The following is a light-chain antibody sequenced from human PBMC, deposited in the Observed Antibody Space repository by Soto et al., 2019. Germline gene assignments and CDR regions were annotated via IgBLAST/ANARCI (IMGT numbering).Light chain of an antibody. J-gene: IGLJ3*02. CDR2: GNN. Sequence: QSVLTQAPSVSGAPGQRVTISCTGSSSNIGAGYDVHWYQQLPGTAPKLLIFGNNNRPSGVPDRFSGSKSATSASLAITGLQAEDEADYYCQSYDSSLNNWVFGGGTKVTVL. CDR1: SSNIGAGYD. V-gene: IGLV1-40*01. CDR3: QSYDSSLNNWV.